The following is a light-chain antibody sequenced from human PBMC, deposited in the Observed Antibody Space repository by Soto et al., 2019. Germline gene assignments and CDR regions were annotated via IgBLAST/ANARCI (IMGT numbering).Light chain of an antibody. Sequence: QPASVSGSPGQSITISCTGTSSDVGAYNYVSWYQQHPGKAPKLMIFDVSNRPSGVSNRFSGSKSGNTASLTISGLQAEDEADYYCSSYTTATTRVFGGGTQLTVL. CDR3: SSYTTATTRV. V-gene: IGLV2-14*01. CDR1: SSDVGAYNY. J-gene: IGLJ3*02. CDR2: DVS.